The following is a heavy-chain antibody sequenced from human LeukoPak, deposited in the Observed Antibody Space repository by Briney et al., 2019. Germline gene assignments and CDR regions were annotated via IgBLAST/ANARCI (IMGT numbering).Heavy chain of an antibody. CDR2: ISSSSSYI. CDR1: GFTVSSDY. J-gene: IGHJ4*02. V-gene: IGHV3-21*01. D-gene: IGHD6-6*01. CDR3: ARVHSSSSWEFDY. Sequence: TGGSLRLSCAASGFTVSSDYISWVRQAPGKGLEWVSSISSSSSYIYYADSVKGRFTISRDNAKNSLYLQMNSLRAEDTAVYYCARVHSSSSWEFDYWGQGTLVTVSS.